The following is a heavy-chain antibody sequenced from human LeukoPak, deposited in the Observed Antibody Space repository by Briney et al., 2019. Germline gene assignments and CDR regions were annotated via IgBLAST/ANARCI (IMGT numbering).Heavy chain of an antibody. Sequence: SETLSLTCAVSGGTFRGYYWSWIRQPPGKGLAWIGEIDHTGSTNYNPSLESRVTLSVDTSKSQVSLNLNSVTAADTAVYYCASRAYYYDSSGYGPFDYWGQGTLVTVSS. V-gene: IGHV4-34*01. CDR2: IDHTGST. J-gene: IGHJ4*02. CDR1: GGTFRGYY. CDR3: ASRAYYYDSSGYGPFDY. D-gene: IGHD3-22*01.